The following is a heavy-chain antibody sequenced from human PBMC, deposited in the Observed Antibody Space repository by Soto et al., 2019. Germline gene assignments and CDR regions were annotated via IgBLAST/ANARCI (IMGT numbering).Heavy chain of an antibody. V-gene: IGHV4-59*02. Sequence: SDNLSLNCTVSGYSVSTYYWTLIRQSPGKGLEWIGEVYHSGSTKYNPSLKSRVTISVDKPNNQFSLKLSSMTGADTAVYYCATRPPQIVVTLLPFPSWGQGTPVTVSS. CDR3: ATRPPQIVVTLLPFPS. D-gene: IGHD2-15*01. CDR1: GYSVSTYY. CDR2: VYHSGST. J-gene: IGHJ5*02.